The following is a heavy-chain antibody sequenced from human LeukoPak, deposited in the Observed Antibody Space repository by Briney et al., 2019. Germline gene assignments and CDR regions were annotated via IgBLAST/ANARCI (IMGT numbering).Heavy chain of an antibody. CDR3: ARERSGWPPDY. V-gene: IGHV1-18*01. CDR2: ISAYNGNT. Sequence: EVSVKVSCKASGYTFTSYGISWVRQAPGQGLEWMGWISAYNGNTNYAQKLQGRVTMTTDTSTSTAYMELRSLRSDDTAVYYCARERSGWPPDYWGQGTLVTVSS. J-gene: IGHJ4*02. D-gene: IGHD6-19*01. CDR1: GYTFTSYG.